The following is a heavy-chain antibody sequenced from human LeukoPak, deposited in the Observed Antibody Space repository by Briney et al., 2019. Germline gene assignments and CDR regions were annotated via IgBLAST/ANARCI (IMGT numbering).Heavy chain of an antibody. Sequence: GGSLRLSCAASGFTFSNYGMNWVRQAPGKGLEWISYISSSGSTIYYADSVKGRFTISRDNAKNSLYLQMNSLRAEDTAVYYCAKFLASAGFDYWGQGTLVTVSS. CDR2: ISSSGSTI. CDR1: GFTFSNYG. J-gene: IGHJ4*02. D-gene: IGHD6-13*01. CDR3: AKFLASAGFDY. V-gene: IGHV3-48*01.